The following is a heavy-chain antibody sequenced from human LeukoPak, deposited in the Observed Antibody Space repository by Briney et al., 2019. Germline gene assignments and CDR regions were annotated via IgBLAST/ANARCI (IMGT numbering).Heavy chain of an antibody. V-gene: IGHV3-9*01. D-gene: IGHD4-17*01. J-gene: IGHJ6*02. CDR1: GFTFSSYA. Sequence: GGSLRLSCAASGFTFSSYAMHWVRQAPGKGLEWVSGISWNSGSIGYADSVKGRFTISRDNAKNSLYLQMNSLRAEDTALYYCAKAVTSPPYYYYGMDVWGQGTTVTVSS. CDR2: ISWNSGSI. CDR3: AKAVTSPPYYYYGMDV.